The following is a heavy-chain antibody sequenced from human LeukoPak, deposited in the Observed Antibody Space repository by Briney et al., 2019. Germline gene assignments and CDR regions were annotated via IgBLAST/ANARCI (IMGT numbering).Heavy chain of an antibody. J-gene: IGHJ3*02. Sequence: SETLSLTCTVSGGSISSYYWSWIRQPPGKGLEWIGYIYYSGSTNYNPSLKSRVTISVDTSKNQFSLKLSSVTAADTAVYYCASRVLAYCGGDCPGALSFDIWGQGTMVTVSS. CDR2: IYYSGST. D-gene: IGHD2-21*02. CDR1: GGSISSYY. CDR3: ASRVLAYCGGDCPGALSFDI. V-gene: IGHV4-59*08.